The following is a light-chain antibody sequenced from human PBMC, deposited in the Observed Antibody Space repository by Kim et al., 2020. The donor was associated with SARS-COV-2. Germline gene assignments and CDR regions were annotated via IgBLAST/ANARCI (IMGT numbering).Light chain of an antibody. Sequence: EIVLTQSPGTLSLSPGERATLSCRASQSVSSTYLAWYQQKPGQAPRLLIYGASIRATGIPDRFSGSGSGTDFTLTISRLEPEDFAVYYCQQYDGSPRAFGPGTKVDIK. J-gene: IGKJ3*01. V-gene: IGKV3-20*01. CDR1: QSVSSTY. CDR3: QQYDGSPRA. CDR2: GAS.